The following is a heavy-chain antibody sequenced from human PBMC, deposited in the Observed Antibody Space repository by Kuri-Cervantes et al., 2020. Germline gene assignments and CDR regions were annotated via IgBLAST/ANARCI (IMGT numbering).Heavy chain of an antibody. V-gene: IGHV3-11*04. D-gene: IGHD5-12*01. J-gene: IGHJ3*02. CDR3: AREGGYGPAGVADAFDI. CDR1: GFTFSDYY. Sequence: GESLKISCAASGFTFSDYYMSWIRQAPGKGLEWVSYISSSGSTIYYADSVKGRFTISRDNSKNTLYLQMNSLRAEDTAVYYCAREGGYGPAGVADAFDIWGQGTMVTVSS. CDR2: ISSSGSTI.